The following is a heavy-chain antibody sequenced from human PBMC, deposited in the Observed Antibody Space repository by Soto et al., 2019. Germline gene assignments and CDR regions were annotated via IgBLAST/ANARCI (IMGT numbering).Heavy chain of an antibody. Sequence: EVQLVESGGGLVRPGRSLRLSCTASGFTFDDYAMHWVRQAPGRGLEWVSGITWHSGNIAYADSVKGRFTIARDDDNNSLYLQMISLRPEDTALYYCVKDTYADFHRVLSTAEYFFDYWGHGTLVTVSS. J-gene: IGHJ4*01. V-gene: IGHV3-9*01. CDR2: ITWHSGNI. D-gene: IGHD2-2*01. CDR3: VKDTYADFHRVLSTAEYFFDY. CDR1: GFTFDDYA.